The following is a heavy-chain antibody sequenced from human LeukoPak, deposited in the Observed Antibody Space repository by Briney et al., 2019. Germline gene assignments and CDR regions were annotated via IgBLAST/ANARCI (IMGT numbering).Heavy chain of an antibody. D-gene: IGHD6-13*01. J-gene: IGHJ4*02. CDR2: INPNSGGT. CDR1: GYTFTGYY. Sequence: ASVKVSCKASGYTFTGYYMHWVRQAPGQGLEWMGWINPNSGGTNYAQKFQGRVTMTRDTSISTAYMELSRLRSDDTAVYYCARLFPSSSWYYFDYWGQGTLATVSS. V-gene: IGHV1-2*02. CDR3: ARLFPSSSWYYFDY.